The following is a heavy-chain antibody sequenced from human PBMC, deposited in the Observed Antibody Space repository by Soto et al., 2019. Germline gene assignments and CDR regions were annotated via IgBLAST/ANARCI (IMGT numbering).Heavy chain of an antibody. CDR1: GGTFSSYA. D-gene: IGHD3-22*01. J-gene: IGHJ4*02. V-gene: IGHV1-69*06. Sequence: SVKVSCKASGGTFSSYAISWVRQAPGQGLEWMGGIIPIFGTANYAQKFQGRVTITADKSTSTAYMELSSLRSEDTAVYYCAREVYYYDSSGSYFDYWGQGXLVTVYS. CDR2: IIPIFGTA. CDR3: AREVYYYDSSGSYFDY.